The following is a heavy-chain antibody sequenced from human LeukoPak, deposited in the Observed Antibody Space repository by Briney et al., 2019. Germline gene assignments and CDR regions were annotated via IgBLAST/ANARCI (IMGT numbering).Heavy chain of an antibody. Sequence: GGSLRLSCTASGFTFSAYWMSWVRQAPGKGLEWVANIKQDGSEKYYVDSVKGRSTVSKDNARNSLFLQMNSLRTEDTAVYYCARGRISMVRGLIGVTHFDSWGQGTPATVSS. CDR3: ARGRISMVRGLIGVTHFDS. V-gene: IGHV3-7*01. CDR1: GFTFSAYW. CDR2: IKQDGSEK. J-gene: IGHJ4*02. D-gene: IGHD3-10*01.